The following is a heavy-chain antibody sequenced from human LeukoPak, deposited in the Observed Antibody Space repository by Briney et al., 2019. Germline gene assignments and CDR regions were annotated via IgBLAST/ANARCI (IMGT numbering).Heavy chain of an antibody. CDR2: IRSTGTYV. CDR1: GFTFSSYT. D-gene: IGHD2-15*01. J-gene: IGHJ5*02. V-gene: IGHV3-21*01. CDR3: ARGGSGGPNWFDP. Sequence: GGSLRLSCAACGFTFSSYTMNWVRQAPGKGLEWVSSIRSTGTYVFYADSLKGRFTISRDNTKKSLYLQMNSLRAEDTAVYYCARGGSGGPNWFDPWGQGTLVTVSS.